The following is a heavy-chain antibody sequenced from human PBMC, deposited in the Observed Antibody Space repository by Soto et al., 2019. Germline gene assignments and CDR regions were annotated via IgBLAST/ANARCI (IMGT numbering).Heavy chain of an antibody. CDR2: ISYDGSNK. Sequence: QVQLVESGGGVVQPGRSLRLSCAASGFTFSSYAMHWVRQAPGKGLEWVAVISYDGSNKYYADSVKGRFTISRDNSKNTLYLQMNSLRAEDTAVYYCARDQSSGLRSRRTSTADYWGQGTLVTVSS. CDR1: GFTFSSYA. V-gene: IGHV3-30-3*01. D-gene: IGHD3-22*01. J-gene: IGHJ4*02. CDR3: ARDQSSGLRSRRTSTADY.